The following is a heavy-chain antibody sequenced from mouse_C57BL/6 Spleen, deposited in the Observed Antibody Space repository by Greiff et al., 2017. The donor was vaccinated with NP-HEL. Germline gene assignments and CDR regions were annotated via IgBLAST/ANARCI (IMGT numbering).Heavy chain of an antibody. CDR2: IHPNSGST. CDR1: GYTFTSYW. CDR3: ARGGFGYYGSSHWYFDV. D-gene: IGHD1-1*01. V-gene: IGHV1-64*01. J-gene: IGHJ1*03. Sequence: QVQLQQPGAELVKPGASVKLSCKASGYTFTSYWMHWVKQRPGQGLEWIGMIHPNSGSTNYNEKFKSKATLTVDKSSSTAYMQLSSLTSEDSAVYYCARGGFGYYGSSHWYFDVWGTGTTVTVSS.